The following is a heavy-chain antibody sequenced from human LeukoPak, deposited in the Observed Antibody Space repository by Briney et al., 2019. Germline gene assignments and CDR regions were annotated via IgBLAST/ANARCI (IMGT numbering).Heavy chain of an antibody. V-gene: IGHV3-30*04. CDR3: ASQQWLVSTFDI. CDR1: GFTFSSYA. Sequence: GGSLRLSCAASGFTFSSYAMHWVRQAPGKGLEWVALISYDESNTFYADSVKGRFTISRDNSKNTLYLQMNSLRVEDTAVYYCASQQWLVSTFDIWGQGTMVTVSS. D-gene: IGHD6-19*01. J-gene: IGHJ3*02. CDR2: ISYDESNT.